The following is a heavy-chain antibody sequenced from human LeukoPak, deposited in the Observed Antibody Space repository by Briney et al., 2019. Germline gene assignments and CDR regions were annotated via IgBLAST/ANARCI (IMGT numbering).Heavy chain of an antibody. CDR3: ARGDWTRGRDWGAFDI. CDR2: ISAYNGNT. CDR1: GYTFTSYG. Sequence: ASVKVSCKASGYTFTSYGISWVRQAPGQGLEWMGSISAYNGNTNYAQKLKGRVTMTTDTSTSTAYMELRSLRSDDTAVYYCARGDWTRGRDWGAFDIWGQGTMVTVAS. D-gene: IGHD7-27*01. J-gene: IGHJ3*02. V-gene: IGHV1-18*01.